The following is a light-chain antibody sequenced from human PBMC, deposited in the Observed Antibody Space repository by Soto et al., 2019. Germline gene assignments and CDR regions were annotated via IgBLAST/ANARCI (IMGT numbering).Light chain of an antibody. CDR2: ETS. J-gene: IGKJ4*01. V-gene: IGKV1D-16*01. Sequence: DIQMTQSPSSLSASVGDRVTITCRASQDISTWLAWYQQKAEKASKSLIYETSSLQSGVPSRFSGSGSGTDFTLTISSLQPEDFATYYCQQYSTYPLTFGGGTKVEIQ. CDR1: QDISTW. CDR3: QQYSTYPLT.